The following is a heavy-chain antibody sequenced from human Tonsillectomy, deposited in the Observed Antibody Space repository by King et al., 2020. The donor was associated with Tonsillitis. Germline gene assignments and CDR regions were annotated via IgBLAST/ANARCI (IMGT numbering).Heavy chain of an antibody. V-gene: IGHV3-30*04. CDR3: ARAPPDVNDILTRYPQDFDL. J-gene: IGHJ2*01. D-gene: IGHD3-9*01. CDR2: ISYDGSNK. CDR1: GFTFSSYA. Sequence: VQLVESGGGVVQPGRSLRLSCAASGFTFSSYAMHWVRQAPGKGLEWVAVISYDGSNKYYADSVKGRFTISRDNSKNTLYLTMNSLRTEDTAVYYCARAPPDVNDILTRYPQDFDLCGRGTLVTVSS.